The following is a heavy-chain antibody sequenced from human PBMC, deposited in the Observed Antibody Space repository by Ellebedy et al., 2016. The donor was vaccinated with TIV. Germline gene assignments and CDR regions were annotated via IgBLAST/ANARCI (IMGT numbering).Heavy chain of an antibody. J-gene: IGHJ4*02. CDR2: IKQDGSEK. V-gene: IGHV3-7*01. Sequence: GESLKISCAASGFSFSSSWMSWVRQAPGKGLEWVANIKQDGSEKYYVDSVKGRFTISRNNAKNSLYLKMKSLRAEDTAVYFCAREGYFYDSSGYGHFDYWGQGTLVTVSS. CDR3: AREGYFYDSSGYGHFDY. D-gene: IGHD3-22*01. CDR1: GFSFSSSW.